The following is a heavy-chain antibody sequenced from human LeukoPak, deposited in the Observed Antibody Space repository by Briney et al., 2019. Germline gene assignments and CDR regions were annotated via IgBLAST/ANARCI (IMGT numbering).Heavy chain of an antibody. D-gene: IGHD6-19*01. CDR1: GFTFSSHW. Sequence: GGSLRLSCAASGFTFSSHWMHWVRQAPGEGLEWVSTIRSSGDSTTYADSVKGRFTISRDNSKNALYLQMNSLRVEDTAVYYCAKMGWAAVGMSGGGYWGQGILVTVSS. J-gene: IGHJ4*02. V-gene: IGHV3-23*01. CDR3: AKMGWAAVGMSGGGY. CDR2: IRSSGDST.